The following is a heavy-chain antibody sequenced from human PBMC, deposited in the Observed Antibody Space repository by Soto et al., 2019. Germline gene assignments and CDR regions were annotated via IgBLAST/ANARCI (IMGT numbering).Heavy chain of an antibody. CDR2: LSGGGAFT. J-gene: IGHJ4*02. CDR1: GFTFSSYA. V-gene: IGHV3-23*01. Sequence: GGSLRLSCAASGFTFSSYAMHWVRQAPGKGLEWVSGLSGGGAFTYYADSVKGRFTISRDDSKNTLYLQMNSLRVDDTAVYYCAKSGPTNYFDHWGQGTPVTVSS. CDR3: AKSGPTNYFDH.